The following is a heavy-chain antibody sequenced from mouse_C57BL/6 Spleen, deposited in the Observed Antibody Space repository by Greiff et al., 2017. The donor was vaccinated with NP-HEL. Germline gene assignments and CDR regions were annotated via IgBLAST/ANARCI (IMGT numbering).Heavy chain of an antibody. J-gene: IGHJ2*01. CDR1: GYTFTSYW. CDR2: IDPSDSYT. D-gene: IGHD1-1*01. CDR3: ARGGYGSSLDY. V-gene: IGHV1-69*01. Sequence: QVQLQQPGAELVMPGASVKLSCKASGYTFTSYWMHWVKQRPGQGLEWIGEIDPSDSYTNYNQKFKGKSTLTVDKSSSTAYMQLSSLTSEDSAVYDCARGGYGSSLDYWGQGTTLTVSS.